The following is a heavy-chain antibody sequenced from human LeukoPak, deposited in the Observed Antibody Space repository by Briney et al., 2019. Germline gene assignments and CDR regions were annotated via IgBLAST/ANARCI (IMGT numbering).Heavy chain of an antibody. V-gene: IGHV3-15*01. Sequence: GGSLRLSCAPSGFFFSKAWMKWVRQAAGRGREWVGRIKRKTEGGITDYAAPVKGRFTISRDDSQNTVDLQICSLTAEDTAMYFCTTTYIVASTRKFGDYWGQGTLVVVSS. D-gene: IGHD5-12*01. CDR2: IKRKTEGGIT. CDR1: GFFFSKAW. CDR3: TTTYIVASTRKFGDY. J-gene: IGHJ4*02.